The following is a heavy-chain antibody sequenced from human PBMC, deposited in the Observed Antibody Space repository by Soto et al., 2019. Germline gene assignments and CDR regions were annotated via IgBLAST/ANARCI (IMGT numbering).Heavy chain of an antibody. CDR2: IYYSGST. CDR1: GGSISSGGYY. CDR3: ARDVVVPAAIRWRLGQPYYYYYGMDV. Sequence: QVQLQESGPGLVKPSQTLSLTCTVSGGSISSGGYYWSWIRPHPGKGMEWIGDIYYSGSTYYNPSLKSRVTISVYTYKNQFSLKLSSVTAADTAVYYCARDVVVPAAIRWRLGQPYYYYYGMDVWGQGTTVTVSS. J-gene: IGHJ6*02. D-gene: IGHD2-2*02. V-gene: IGHV4-31*03.